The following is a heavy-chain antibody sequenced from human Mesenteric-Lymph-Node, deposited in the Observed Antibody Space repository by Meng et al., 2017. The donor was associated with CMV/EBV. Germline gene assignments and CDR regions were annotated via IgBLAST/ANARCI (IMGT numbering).Heavy chain of an antibody. Sequence: GESLKISCAGSGITFIDYQMRWVRQAPGRGLEWLSYISSSGSTIKYADSVRGRFTISRDNSKNTLYLQMNSLRAEDTAIYYCAKSMGFMEWLSRDIYYYGLDVWGQGTTVTVSS. CDR1: GITFIDYQ. J-gene: IGHJ6*02. CDR2: ISSSGSTI. D-gene: IGHD3-3*01. CDR3: AKSMGFMEWLSRDIYYYGLDV. V-gene: IGHV3-11*01.